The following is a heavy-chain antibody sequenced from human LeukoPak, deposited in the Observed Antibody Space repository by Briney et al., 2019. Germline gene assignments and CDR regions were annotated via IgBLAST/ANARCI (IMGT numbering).Heavy chain of an antibody. CDR3: ARDLAGYCSSTSCYTKRGGWFDP. J-gene: IGHJ5*02. Sequence: PSETLSLTCTVSGCSISSGGYYWSWIRQPPGKGLEWIGYIYHSGSTYYNPSLKSRVTISVDRSKNQFSLKLSSVTAADTAVYYCARDLAGYCSSTSCYTKRGGWFDPWGQGTLVTVSS. CDR1: GCSISSGGYY. D-gene: IGHD2-2*02. V-gene: IGHV4-30-2*01. CDR2: IYHSGST.